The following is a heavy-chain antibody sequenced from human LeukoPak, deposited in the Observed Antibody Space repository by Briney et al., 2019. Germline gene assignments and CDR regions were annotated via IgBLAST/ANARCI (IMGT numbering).Heavy chain of an antibody. CDR2: IFSDGSA. CDR3: ARDRGWPAVHFDL. Sequence: GGSLRLSCVAPKFTVSSNYMSWVRQAPGKGLEWVSVIFSDGSAYYADSVRGRFTISRDISKNTLYLQMNSLGAEDTALYYCARDRGWPAVHFDLWGQGTLVTVSS. D-gene: IGHD2-15*01. V-gene: IGHV3-66*01. J-gene: IGHJ4*02. CDR1: KFTVSSNY.